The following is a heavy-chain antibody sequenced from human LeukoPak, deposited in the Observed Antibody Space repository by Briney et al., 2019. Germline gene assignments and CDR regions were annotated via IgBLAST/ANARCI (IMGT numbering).Heavy chain of an antibody. V-gene: IGHV3-43*02. CDR1: GYTFDDYA. Sequence: PGGSLRLSCAASGYTFDDYAMHWVRQAPGKGLEWVSLITRDGGSTYYADSVKGRFTISRDNSKNSLYLQMSSLRAEDTALYYCAKDGTHTPDYWGQGTLVTVSS. CDR3: AKDGTHTPDY. J-gene: IGHJ4*02. CDR2: ITRDGGST.